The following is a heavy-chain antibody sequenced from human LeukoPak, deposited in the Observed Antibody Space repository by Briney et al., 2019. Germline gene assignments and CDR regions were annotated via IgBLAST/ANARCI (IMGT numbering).Heavy chain of an antibody. D-gene: IGHD3-22*01. Sequence: SETLSLTCTVSGDSISSYYWSWIRQPAGKGLEWIGRIYTSGSTNYNPSLKSRVTMSVDTSKNQFSLKLSSVTAADTAVYYCARSATYYYDSSGYYTVDHFDYWGQGTLVTVSS. J-gene: IGHJ4*02. V-gene: IGHV4-4*07. CDR2: IYTSGST. CDR3: ARSATYYYDSSGYYTVDHFDY. CDR1: GDSISSYY.